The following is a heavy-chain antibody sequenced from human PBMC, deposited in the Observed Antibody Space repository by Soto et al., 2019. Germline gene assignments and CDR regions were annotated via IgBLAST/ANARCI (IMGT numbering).Heavy chain of an antibody. CDR1: GYSIISGYY. D-gene: IGHD2-2*02. V-gene: IGHV4-38-2*01. J-gene: IGHJ6*01. Sequence: PSETLSLTCAVSGYSIISGYYWGWIRQPPGKVLEWIGSIYHSGSTYFNPPLESRVTLSVGTSKNQCALKVSSVTAADKAVYYCARGIRICSSTSCYTSGMDVWGEGTTDT. CDR3: ARGIRICSSTSCYTSGMDV. CDR2: IYHSGST.